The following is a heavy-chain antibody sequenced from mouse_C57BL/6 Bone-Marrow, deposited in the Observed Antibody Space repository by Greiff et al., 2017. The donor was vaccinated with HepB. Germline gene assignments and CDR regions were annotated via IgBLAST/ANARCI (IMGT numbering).Heavy chain of an antibody. CDR1: GYTFTTYP. CDR3: AIIYYGNYDAMDY. V-gene: IGHV1-47*01. D-gene: IGHD2-1*01. J-gene: IGHJ4*01. Sequence: VQLVESGAELVKPGASVKMSCKASGYTFTTYPIEWMKQNHGKSLEWIGNFHPYNDDTKYNEKFKGKATLTVEKSSSTVYLEISRLTSDDSAVYYCAIIYYGNYDAMDYWGQGTSVTVSS. CDR2: FHPYNDDT.